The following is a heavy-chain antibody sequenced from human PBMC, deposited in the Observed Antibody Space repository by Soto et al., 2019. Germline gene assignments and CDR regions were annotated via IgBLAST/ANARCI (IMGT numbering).Heavy chain of an antibody. V-gene: IGHV4-4*07. CDR1: GGSISSYY. CDR3: ARLRLGELSLSSPYYYYYGMDV. J-gene: IGHJ6*02. Sequence: PSETLSLTCTVSGGSISSYYWSWIRQPAGKGLEWIGRIYTSGSTNYNPSLKSRVTISVDTSKNQFSLKLSSVTAADTAVYYCARLRLGELSLSSPYYYYYGMDVWGQGTTVTVSS. D-gene: IGHD3-16*02. CDR2: IYTSGST.